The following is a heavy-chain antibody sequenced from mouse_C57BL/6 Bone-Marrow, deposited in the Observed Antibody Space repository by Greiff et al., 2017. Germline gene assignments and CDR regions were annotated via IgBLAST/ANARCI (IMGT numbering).Heavy chain of an antibody. Sequence: VQLQQSGPVLVKPGASVKMSCKASGYTFTDYYMNWVKQSHGKSLEWIGDINPYNGGTSYNQKFKGKATLTVDKSSSTAYMELNSLTSEDSAVYYCANYGSSHWYFDVWGTGTTVTVSS. D-gene: IGHD1-1*01. V-gene: IGHV1-19*01. J-gene: IGHJ1*03. CDR2: INPYNGGT. CDR1: GYTFTDYY. CDR3: ANYGSSHWYFDV.